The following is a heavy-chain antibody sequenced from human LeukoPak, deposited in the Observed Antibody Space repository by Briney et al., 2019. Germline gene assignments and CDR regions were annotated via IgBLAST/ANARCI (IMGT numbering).Heavy chain of an antibody. V-gene: IGHV3-53*01. J-gene: IGHJ4*02. Sequence: GGSLRLSCAASGFTVSSNYMSWVRQAPGKGLEWASVIYSGGSTYYADSVKGRFTISRDNSKNTLYLQMNSLRAEDTAVYYCARSNLGVEMASDYWGQGTLVTVSS. CDR3: ARSNLGVEMASDY. CDR2: IYSGGST. CDR1: GFTVSSNY. D-gene: IGHD5-24*01.